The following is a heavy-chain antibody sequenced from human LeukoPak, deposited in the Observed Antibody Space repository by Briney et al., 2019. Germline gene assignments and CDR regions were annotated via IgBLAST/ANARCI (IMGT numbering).Heavy chain of an antibody. V-gene: IGHV1-69*05. J-gene: IGHJ4*02. D-gene: IGHD1-1*01. CDR3: AREILRKGNWNDVI. CDR2: IIPIFGTA. CDR1: GGTFSSYA. Sequence: SVKVSCKASGGTFSSYAISWVRQAPGQGLEWMGGIIPIFGTANYAQKFQGRVTITTDESTSTAYMELSSLRSEDTAVYYCAREILRKGNWNDVIWGQGTLVTVSS.